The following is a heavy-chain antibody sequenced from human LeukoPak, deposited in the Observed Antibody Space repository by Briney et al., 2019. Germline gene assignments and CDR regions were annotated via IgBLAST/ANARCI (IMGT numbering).Heavy chain of an antibody. D-gene: IGHD3-22*01. CDR3: AKDYLRGTMIVVVISYFDY. CDR1: GFTFSSYA. CDR2: ISGSGGST. Sequence: GGSLRLSCAASGFTFSSYAMSWVRQAPGKGLEWVSAISGSGGSTYYADYVKGRFTISRDNSKNTLYLQMNSLRAEDTAVYYCAKDYLRGTMIVVVISYFDYWGQGTLVTVSS. V-gene: IGHV3-23*01. J-gene: IGHJ4*02.